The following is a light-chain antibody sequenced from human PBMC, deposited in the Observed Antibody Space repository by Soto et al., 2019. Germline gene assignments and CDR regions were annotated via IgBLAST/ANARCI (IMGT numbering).Light chain of an antibody. V-gene: IGKV1-5*03. J-gene: IGKJ1*01. CDR2: KAS. Sequence: DIQMTLSASALSATVGDRVTITCRASQSISSWLAWYQQKPGKAPKLLIYKASSLESGVPSRFSGSGSGTEFTLTISSLQPDDFATYYCQQYNSYPWTFGQGTKV. CDR1: QSISSW. CDR3: QQYNSYPWT.